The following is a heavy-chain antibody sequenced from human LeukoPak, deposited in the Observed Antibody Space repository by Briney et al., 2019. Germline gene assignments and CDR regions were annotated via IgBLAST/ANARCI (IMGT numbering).Heavy chain of an antibody. D-gene: IGHD1-26*01. CDR2: ISAYNGNT. Sequence: ASVKVSCEASGYTFTSYGISWVRQAPGQGLEWMGWISAYNGNTNYAQKLQGRVTMTTDTSTSTAYMELRSLRSDDTAVYYCARDPRSIVGATDGAFDIWGQGTMVTVSS. CDR1: GYTFTSYG. CDR3: ARDPRSIVGATDGAFDI. V-gene: IGHV1-18*01. J-gene: IGHJ3*02.